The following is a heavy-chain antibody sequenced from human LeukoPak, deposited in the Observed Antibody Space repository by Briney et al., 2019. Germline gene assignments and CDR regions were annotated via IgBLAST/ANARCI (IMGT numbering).Heavy chain of an antibody. CDR1: GFAFSSYS. D-gene: IGHD3-22*01. V-gene: IGHV3-21*01. Sequence: GGSLRLSCAASGFAFSSYSMNWVRQAPGKGLEWVSSISSSSSYIYYADSVKGRFTISRDNAKNSLYLQMNSLRAEDTAVYYCARGVPYDSSGYYPDYWGQGTLVIVSS. J-gene: IGHJ4*02. CDR3: ARGVPYDSSGYYPDY. CDR2: ISSSSSYI.